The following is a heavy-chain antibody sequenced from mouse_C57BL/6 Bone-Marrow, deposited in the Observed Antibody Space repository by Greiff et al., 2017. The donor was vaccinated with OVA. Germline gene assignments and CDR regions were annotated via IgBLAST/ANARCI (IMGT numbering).Heavy chain of an antibody. Sequence: VQLQQSGAELVRPGASVTLSCKASGYTFTDYEMHWVKQTPVHGLEWIGAIDPETGGTAYNQKFKGKAILTADKSSSTAYMQLSSLTYEDSAVYYCARYDYVPFAYWGQGTLVTVSA. CDR1: GYTFTDYE. D-gene: IGHD2-4*01. J-gene: IGHJ3*01. V-gene: IGHV1-15*01. CDR3: ARYDYVPFAY. CDR2: IDPETGGT.